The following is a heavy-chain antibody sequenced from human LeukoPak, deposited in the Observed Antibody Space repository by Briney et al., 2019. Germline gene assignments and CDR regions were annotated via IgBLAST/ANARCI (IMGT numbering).Heavy chain of an antibody. CDR3: ARDYDYDSSGYCPGYFQH. J-gene: IGHJ1*01. CDR2: IDWDDDT. V-gene: IGHV2-70*11. CDR1: GFSLSTSGMC. D-gene: IGHD3-22*01. Sequence: ESGPTLVNPTQTLTLTCTFSGFSLSTSGMCVSWIRQPPGKALEWLARIDWDDDTYYSTSLKTRVTISKDTSKNQVVLTMTNMDPVDTATYYCARDYDYDSSGYCPGYFQHWGQGTLVTVSS.